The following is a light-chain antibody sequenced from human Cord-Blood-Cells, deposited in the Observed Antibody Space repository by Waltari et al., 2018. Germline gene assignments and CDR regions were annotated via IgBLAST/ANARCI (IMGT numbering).Light chain of an antibody. CDR3: QQYNNWLT. J-gene: IGKJ2*01. V-gene: IGKV3-15*01. CDR1: QSVSSN. Sequence: EIVMTQSPATLSVSPGERATLSCRASQSVSSNLAWYQQKPGQAPRLLIYGASTRATGIPARCSGSGSGTEFTLTISSLQSEDFAVYYCQQYNNWLTFGQGTKLEIK. CDR2: GAS.